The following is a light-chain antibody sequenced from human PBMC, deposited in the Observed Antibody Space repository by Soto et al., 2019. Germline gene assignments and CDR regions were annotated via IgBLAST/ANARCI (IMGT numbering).Light chain of an antibody. Sequence: QSVLTQPPSASGSPGQSVTISCTGTSSDVGGYNYVSWYQQHPGKAPKLMIYEVTKRPSGVPDRFSGSKSGNTASLTVSGLQAEDEADYFCCSHAGDTTYVFGTATKATV. CDR3: CSHAGDTTYV. CDR1: SSDVGGYNY. J-gene: IGLJ1*01. V-gene: IGLV2-8*01. CDR2: EVT.